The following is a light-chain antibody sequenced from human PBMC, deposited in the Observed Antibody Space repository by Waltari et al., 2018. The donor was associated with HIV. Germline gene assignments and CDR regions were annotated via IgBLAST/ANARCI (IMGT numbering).Light chain of an antibody. CDR3: ATWDNGLNGRHV. V-gene: IGLV1-44*01. CDR2: ATN. Sequence: QSVLTQPPSASGTPGQRFTISCSGGSSNIGANIVNWYQRLPGRAPRLLIYATNQRPSGVPDRFSGSKSGTSASLAISGLQYEDEGDYYCATWDNGLNGRHVFGTGTQVTV. CDR1: SSNIGANI. J-gene: IGLJ1*01.